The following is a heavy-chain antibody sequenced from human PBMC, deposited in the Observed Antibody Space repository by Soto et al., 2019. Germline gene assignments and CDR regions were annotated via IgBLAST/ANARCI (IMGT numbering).Heavy chain of an antibody. CDR3: ARRYDFWSGYLYYYYMDV. D-gene: IGHD3-3*01. CDR2: IYYSGST. Sequence: PSETLSLTCTVSGGSISSYYWSWIRQPPGKGLEWIGYIYYSGSTNYNPSLKSRVTISVDTSKNQFSLKLSSVTAADTAVYYCARRYDFWSGYLYYYYMDVWGKGTTVTV. CDR1: GGSISSYY. V-gene: IGHV4-59*08. J-gene: IGHJ6*03.